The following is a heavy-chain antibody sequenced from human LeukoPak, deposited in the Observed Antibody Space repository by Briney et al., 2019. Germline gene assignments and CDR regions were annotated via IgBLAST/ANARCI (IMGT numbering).Heavy chain of an antibody. CDR1: GGSVSSYY. Sequence: PSETLSLTCSVSGGSVSSYYWSWIRQSPGKGLEWIGYIHNSGRTNYNPSLKSRVTGFVDTSKNQVSLRLSSVTAADTAVYYCARHGTISSESCFDYWGQGALVTVSS. J-gene: IGHJ4*02. V-gene: IGHV4-59*08. D-gene: IGHD1-14*01. CDR3: ARHGTISSESCFDY. CDR2: IHNSGRT.